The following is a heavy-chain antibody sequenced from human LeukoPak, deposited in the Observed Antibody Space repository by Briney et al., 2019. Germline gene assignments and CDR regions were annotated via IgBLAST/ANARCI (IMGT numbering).Heavy chain of an antibody. D-gene: IGHD3-10*01. Sequence: SETLSLTCAVYGGSFSGYYWSWIRQPPGKGLEWIGEINHSGSTNYNPSLKSRVTISVDTSKNQFSLKLSSVTAADTAVYYCARQDYYGSGRIIWGQGTLVTVSS. J-gene: IGHJ4*02. V-gene: IGHV4-34*01. CDR1: GGSFSGYY. CDR3: ARQDYYGSGRII. CDR2: INHSGST.